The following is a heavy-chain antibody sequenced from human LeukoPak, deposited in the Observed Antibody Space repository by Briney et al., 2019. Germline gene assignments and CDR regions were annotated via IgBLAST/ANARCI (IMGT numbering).Heavy chain of an antibody. D-gene: IGHD3-9*01. Sequence: ASVKVSCKASGYTFTSYGISWVRQAPGQGLEWMGWISAYNGNTNYAQKLQGRVTMTTDTSTSTAYMELRSLRSDDTAVHYCARDGFLNYDILTGYYAVPHSFDYWGQGTLVTVSS. CDR3: ARDGFLNYDILTGYYAVPHSFDY. CDR2: ISAYNGNT. J-gene: IGHJ4*02. CDR1: GYTFTSYG. V-gene: IGHV1-18*01.